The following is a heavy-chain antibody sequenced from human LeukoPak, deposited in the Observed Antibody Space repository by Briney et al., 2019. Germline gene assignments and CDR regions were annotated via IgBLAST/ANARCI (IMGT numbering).Heavy chain of an antibody. CDR1: GGSFSGYY. V-gene: IGHV4-34*01. Sequence: SETLSLTCAVYGGSFSGYYWSWIRQPPGKGLEWIGEINHSGSTNYNPSLKSRVTISVDTSKNQFSLKLSSVTAADTAVYYCARGQHPACSGGSCYSGYYYYYMDVWGKGTTVTVSS. CDR3: ARGQHPACSGGSCYSGYYYYYMDV. J-gene: IGHJ6*03. CDR2: INHSGST. D-gene: IGHD2-15*01.